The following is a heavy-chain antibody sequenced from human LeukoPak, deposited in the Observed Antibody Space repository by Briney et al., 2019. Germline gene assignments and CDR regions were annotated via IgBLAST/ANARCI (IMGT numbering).Heavy chain of an antibody. Sequence: PGGSLRLSCAASGFSFHDYAMHWVRQAPGKGLEWVSLISWDGGTTYYADSVKGRFTISRDNSKDSLYLQMNSLRGEDTAFYYCTTHPDYSRSIYNMDVWGKGTPVTVSS. CDR1: GFSFHDYA. D-gene: IGHD6-13*01. V-gene: IGHV3-43D*04. CDR3: TTHPDYSRSIYNMDV. CDR2: ISWDGGTT. J-gene: IGHJ6*03.